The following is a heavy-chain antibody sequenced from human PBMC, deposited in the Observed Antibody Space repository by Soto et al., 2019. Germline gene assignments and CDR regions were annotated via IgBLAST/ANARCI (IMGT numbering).Heavy chain of an antibody. CDR2: IDPSDSYT. V-gene: IGHV5-10-1*01. D-gene: IGHD3-22*01. Sequence: PGESLKISCKGSGYSFTSYWISWVRQMPGKGLEWMGRIDPSDSYTNYSPSFQGHVTISADKSISTAYLQWSSLKASDTAMYYCARCQAYDSNPLDGMDVWGQGTTVTVSS. CDR3: ARCQAYDSNPLDGMDV. CDR1: GYSFTSYW. J-gene: IGHJ6*02.